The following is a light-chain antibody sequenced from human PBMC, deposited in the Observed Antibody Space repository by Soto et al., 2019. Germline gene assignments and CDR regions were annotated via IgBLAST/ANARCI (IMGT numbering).Light chain of an antibody. CDR3: SSYTSSSTDV. CDR2: DVS. Sequence: QSVLTQPASVSGSPGQWITISCTGTSSDVGGYTYVSWYQQYPGKAPKLMIYDVSNRPSGVSNRFSGSKSGNTASLTISGLQAEDEADYYCSSYTSSSTDVFVTGTTLTVL. CDR1: SSDVGGYTY. V-gene: IGLV2-14*01. J-gene: IGLJ1*01.